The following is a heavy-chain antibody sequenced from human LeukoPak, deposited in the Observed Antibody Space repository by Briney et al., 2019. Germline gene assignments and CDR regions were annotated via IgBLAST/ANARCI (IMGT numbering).Heavy chain of an antibody. CDR3: ARSLGYSYGYMDY. CDR2: IYYSGSGGT. CDR1: GGSISSFY. V-gene: IGHV4-59*01. Sequence: PSETLSLTCTVSGGSISSFYWSWVRQPPGKGLEWIGYIYYSGSGGTNYNPSLKRRLTFSVDTSQNQFSLKLSSVTAADTAVYYCARSLGYSYGYMDYWGQGTLVTVSS. J-gene: IGHJ4*02. D-gene: IGHD5-18*01.